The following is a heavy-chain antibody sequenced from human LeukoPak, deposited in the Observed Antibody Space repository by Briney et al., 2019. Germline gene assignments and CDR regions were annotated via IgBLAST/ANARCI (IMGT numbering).Heavy chain of an antibody. V-gene: IGHV3-21*01. D-gene: IGHD6-13*01. CDR2: ISITITYI. CDR1: GFTFSSYS. J-gene: IGHJ6*03. CDR3: ARVRAAAGPHYYYYYMDV. Sequence: GGSLRLSSAASGFTFSSYSMNWVRQAPGKGLEWVSSISITITYIYYADSVKDRFTNSRDNDKNSLYLQMNSLRAEDTAVYYCARVRAAAGPHYYYYYMDVWGKGTTVTVSS.